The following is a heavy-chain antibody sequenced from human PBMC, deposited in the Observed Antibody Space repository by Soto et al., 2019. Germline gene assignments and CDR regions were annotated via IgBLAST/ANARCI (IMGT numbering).Heavy chain of an antibody. CDR2: IYYSGGT. D-gene: IGHD6-19*01. V-gene: IGHV4-61*08. CDR3: TREQSDDNYFDP. J-gene: IGHJ5*02. Sequence: SETLSLTCTVPGAALSSGGYFYTWVRQPPGKGLEWLGYIYYSGGTNYNPSLKSRVTISLDKSKSQFSLRLISVTAADTAVYYCTREQSDDNYFDPWGQGTLVTVSS. CDR1: GAALSSGGYF.